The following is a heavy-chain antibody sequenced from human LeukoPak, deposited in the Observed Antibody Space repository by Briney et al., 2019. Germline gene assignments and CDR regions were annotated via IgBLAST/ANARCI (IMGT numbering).Heavy chain of an antibody. CDR3: ARESRSSYGDYESPYYYGMDV. J-gene: IGHJ6*02. Sequence: VASVKVSCKASGYTFTGYYMHWVRQAPGQGLEWMGWINPNSGGTNYAQKFQGRVTMTRDTSISTAHMELSRLRSDDTAVYYCARESRSSYGDYESPYYYGMDVWGQGTTVTVSS. V-gene: IGHV1-2*02. D-gene: IGHD4-17*01. CDR2: INPNSGGT. CDR1: GYTFTGYY.